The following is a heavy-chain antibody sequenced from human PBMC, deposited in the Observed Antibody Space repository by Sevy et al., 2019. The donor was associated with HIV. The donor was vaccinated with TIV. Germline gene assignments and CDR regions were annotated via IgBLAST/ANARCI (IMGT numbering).Heavy chain of an antibody. D-gene: IGHD4-17*01. V-gene: IGHV3-48*01. CDR1: GIPFRFSS. CDR3: AREFYGRSDY. CDR2: ISRKSDVI. J-gene: IGHJ4*02. Sequence: GGSLRLSCAVSGIPFRFSSMDWVRQAPGKGLEWMSHISRKSDVIHYADSVKGRFTISRDNVQNPLYLQMDSLRADDSAIYYCAREFYGRSDYWGRGTLVTVSS.